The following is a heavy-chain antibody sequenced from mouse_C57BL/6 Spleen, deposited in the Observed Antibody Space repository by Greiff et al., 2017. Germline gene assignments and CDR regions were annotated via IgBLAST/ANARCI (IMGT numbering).Heavy chain of an antibody. CDR2: INPYNGGT. Sequence: SGPVLVKPGASVKMSCKASGYTFTDYYMNWVKQSHGKSLEWIGVINPYNGGTSYNQKFKGKATLTVDKSSSTAYMELNSLTSEDSAVYYCAKGRGLFDYWGQGTTLTVSS. V-gene: IGHV1-19*01. CDR1: GYTFTDYY. J-gene: IGHJ2*01. CDR3: AKGRGLFDY.